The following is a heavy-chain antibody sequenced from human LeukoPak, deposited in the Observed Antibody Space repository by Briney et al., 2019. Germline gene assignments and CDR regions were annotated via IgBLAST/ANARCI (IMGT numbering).Heavy chain of an antibody. CDR3: ARDAPTNWFDP. J-gene: IGHJ5*02. CDR1: GYTFTGYY. V-gene: IGHV1-2*02. Sequence: ASVKVSCKASGYTFTGYYMHWVRQAPGQGLEWMGWINPNSGVTHYAQEFQGRVTMTRDTSISTAYMDLSRLSSDDTAVYYCARDAPTNWFDPWGQGTLVTVSS. CDR2: INPNSGVT.